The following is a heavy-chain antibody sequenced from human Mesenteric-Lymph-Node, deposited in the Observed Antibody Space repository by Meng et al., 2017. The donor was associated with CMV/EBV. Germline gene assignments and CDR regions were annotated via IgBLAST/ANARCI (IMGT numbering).Heavy chain of an antibody. J-gene: IGHJ6*02. CDR3: ARKRVSVDV. CDR1: GFSFSDYA. Sequence: GESLKISCEASGFSFSDYALGWVRQAPGKGLEWVANIKHDGSEKYYVDSVKGRFTISRDDAENSLYLQMNSLRAEDTAVYYCARKRVSVDVWGQGTTVTVSS. V-gene: IGHV3-7*01. CDR2: IKHDGSEK. D-gene: IGHD6-13*01.